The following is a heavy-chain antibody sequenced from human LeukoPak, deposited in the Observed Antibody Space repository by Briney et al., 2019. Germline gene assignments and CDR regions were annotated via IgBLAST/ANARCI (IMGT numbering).Heavy chain of an antibody. J-gene: IGHJ4*02. CDR1: GITINNFW. D-gene: IGHD5-24*01. V-gene: IGHV3-7*01. Sequence: GGSLRLSCVASGITINNFWMSWVRQVPGKGLEWVANIKEDGSERHYVGSVKGRFTISRDNAKNSLYLQMNSLRDEDTAVYFCGRARDFSSFWGQGTLVTVSS. CDR2: IKEDGSER. CDR3: GRARDFSSF.